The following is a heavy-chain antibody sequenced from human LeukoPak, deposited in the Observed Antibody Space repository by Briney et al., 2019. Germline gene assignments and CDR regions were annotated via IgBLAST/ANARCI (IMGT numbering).Heavy chain of an antibody. J-gene: IGHJ4*02. CDR1: GFTFDDYA. CDR2: ISWNSGSI. CDR3: AKDLSATVVTPSYFDY. V-gene: IGHV3-9*01. Sequence: GRSLRLSCAASGFTFDDYAMHWVRQAPGKGLEWVSGISWNSGSIGYADSVKGRFTISRDNAKNTLYLQMNSLRAEDTAVYYCAKDLSATVVTPSYFDYWGQGTLVTVSS. D-gene: IGHD4-23*01.